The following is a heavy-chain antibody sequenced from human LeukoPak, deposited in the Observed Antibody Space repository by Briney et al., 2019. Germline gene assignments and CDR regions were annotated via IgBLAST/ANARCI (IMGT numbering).Heavy chain of an antibody. J-gene: IGHJ4*02. Sequence: GGSLGLSCAASGFTFSSYAMSWVRQAPGKGLEWVSAMSGSGGSTYYADSVKGRFTISRDNSKNTLYLQMNSLRAEDTAVYYCAKDDYDFWSRDYWGQGTLVTVSS. CDR3: AKDDYDFWSRDY. V-gene: IGHV3-23*01. CDR1: GFTFSSYA. CDR2: MSGSGGST. D-gene: IGHD3-3*01.